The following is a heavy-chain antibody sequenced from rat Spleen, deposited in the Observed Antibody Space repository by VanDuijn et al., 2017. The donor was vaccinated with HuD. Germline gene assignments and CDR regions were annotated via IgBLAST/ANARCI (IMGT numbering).Heavy chain of an antibody. V-gene: IGHV3-1*01. J-gene: IGHJ1*01. D-gene: IGHD1-12*02. CDR2: ISYSGST. CDR1: GYSITSNY. CDR3: AREDYYYDGTYYPYWYFDF. Sequence: EVQLQESGPGLVKPSQSLSLTCSVTGYSITSNYWGWIRKFPGNKMEWMGYISYSGSTSYNPSLKSRISITRDTSKNQFFLQVNSVTTEDTATYYCAREDYYYDGTYYPYWYFDFWGPGTMVTVSS.